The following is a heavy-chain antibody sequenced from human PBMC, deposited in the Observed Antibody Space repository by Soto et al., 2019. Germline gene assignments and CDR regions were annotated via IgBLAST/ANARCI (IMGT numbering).Heavy chain of an antibody. J-gene: IGHJ4*02. CDR3: ARGVLH. V-gene: IGHV4-31*03. D-gene: IGHD3-16*01. CDR1: GGSISSGGYY. Sequence: QVQLQQSGPRLVKPSQTLSLTCTVSGGSISSGGYYWSWIRQHPGKDLEWIGSIYYSGSTYYNPSLNSRDTISVDTSKNKFSLKLSSVTVADTAVDYCARGVLHWGQGTLVTVSS. CDR2: IYYSGST.